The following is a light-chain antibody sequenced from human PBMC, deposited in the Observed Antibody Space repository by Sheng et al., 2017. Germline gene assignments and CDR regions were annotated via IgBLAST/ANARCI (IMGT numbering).Light chain of an antibody. V-gene: IGKV3-20*01. CDR2: GAS. CDR3: HQYGTSPYS. J-gene: IGKJ2*03. CDR1: QSVSSRY. Sequence: EIVLTQSPGTLSLSPGETATLSCRASQSVSSRYLAWYHHKPGQAPRLLIHGASNRASGTPDRFSGSGSGTDFTLTISRLEPEDFVVYYCHQYGTSPYSFGLGDQAGDQT.